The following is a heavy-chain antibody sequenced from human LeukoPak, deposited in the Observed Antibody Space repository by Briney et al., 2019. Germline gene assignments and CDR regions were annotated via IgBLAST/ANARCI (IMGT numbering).Heavy chain of an antibody. J-gene: IGHJ4*02. D-gene: IGHD2-2*01. V-gene: IGHV3-7*01. Sequence: PGGSLRLSCAASGFTFSSYWMSWVRQAPGKGLEWVANIKQDGSEKYYVDSVKGRFTISRDNAKNSLYLQMNSLRAEDTAVYYCASQGEYCSSTSCYFDYWGQGTLVTVSS. CDR2: IKQDGSEK. CDR3: ASQGEYCSSTSCYFDY. CDR1: GFTFSSYW.